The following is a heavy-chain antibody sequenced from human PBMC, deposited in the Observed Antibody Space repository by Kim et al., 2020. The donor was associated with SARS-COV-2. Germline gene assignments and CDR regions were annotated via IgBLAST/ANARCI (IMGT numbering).Heavy chain of an antibody. Sequence: ADSVKGRFTISRDNSKNTLYLQMNSLRAEDTAVYYCAKDLSAIVATVPDYWGQGTLVTVSS. V-gene: IGHV3-23*01. D-gene: IGHD5-12*01. J-gene: IGHJ4*02. CDR3: AKDLSAIVATVPDY.